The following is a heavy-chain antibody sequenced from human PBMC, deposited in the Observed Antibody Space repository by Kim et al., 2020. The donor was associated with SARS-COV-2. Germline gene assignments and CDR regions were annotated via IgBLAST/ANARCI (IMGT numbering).Heavy chain of an antibody. CDR1: GGSFSGYY. V-gene: IGHV4-34*01. J-gene: IGHJ4*02. Sequence: SETLSLTCAVYGGSFSGYYWSWIRQPPGKGLEWIGEINHSGSTNYNPSLKSRVTISVDTSKNQFSLKLSSVTAADTAVYYCASRSWQWLVGGGFDYWGQGTLVTVSS. CDR2: INHSGST. D-gene: IGHD6-19*01. CDR3: ASRSWQWLVGGGFDY.